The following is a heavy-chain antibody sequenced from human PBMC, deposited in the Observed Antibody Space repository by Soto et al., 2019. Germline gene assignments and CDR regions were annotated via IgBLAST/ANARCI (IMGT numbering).Heavy chain of an antibody. CDR1: GGTFSSYA. J-gene: IGHJ6*04. CDR2: IIPIFGTA. V-gene: IGHV1-69*13. CDR3: ASDSWHTLQLSYSYTGMGV. D-gene: IGHD2-15*01. Sequence: ASVKVSCKASGGTFSSYAISWVRQAPGQGLEWMGGIIPIFGTANYAQKFKGRVTITADESTSTANMKLSSLRSEATAGNYCASDSWHTLQLSYSYTGMGVWGNGST.